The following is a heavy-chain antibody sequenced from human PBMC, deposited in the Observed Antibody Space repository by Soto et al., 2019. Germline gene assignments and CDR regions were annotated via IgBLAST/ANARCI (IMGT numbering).Heavy chain of an antibody. J-gene: IGHJ4*02. CDR1: GFTVSTKY. CDR3: ARDPWAADY. CDR2: IYSGGST. D-gene: IGHD3-16*01. Sequence: EVQLVESGGGLVQPGGSLRLSCAASGFTVSTKYMSWVRQAPGKGLEGVSVIYSGGSTFYADSVRGRFTISRDNSKNTVKLQMNSLRAEDTAVYYCARDPWAADYWGQGTLVTVSS. V-gene: IGHV3-66*01.